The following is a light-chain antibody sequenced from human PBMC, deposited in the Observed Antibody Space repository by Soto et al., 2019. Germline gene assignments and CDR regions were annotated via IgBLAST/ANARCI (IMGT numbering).Light chain of an antibody. CDR3: QQRSSWPLT. V-gene: IGKV3-11*01. CDR1: QDVTTY. J-gene: IGKJ4*01. Sequence: IVLTQSPASLSFSPGERATLSCRASQDVTTYLAWYQQKPGQAPRLLIYDTFNRVSGVPDRFSGSGSGTVFTLTINNVATEESAIYYCQQRSSWPLTFGGGTKVEIK. CDR2: DTF.